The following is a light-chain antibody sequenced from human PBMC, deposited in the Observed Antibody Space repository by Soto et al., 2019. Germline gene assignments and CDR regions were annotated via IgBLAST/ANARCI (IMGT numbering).Light chain of an antibody. J-gene: IGKJ3*01. V-gene: IGKV1-39*01. CDR3: QQSYTTLFT. CDR1: QSIDNY. CDR2: AAS. Sequence: DIQMTQSPSSLSASVGDRVTITCRTSQSIDNYLNWYQQKPGKAPKLLMFAASTLQSGVPSRFSGSGSETDFPLPISSLQPEDLATYYCQQSYTTLFTFGPGT.